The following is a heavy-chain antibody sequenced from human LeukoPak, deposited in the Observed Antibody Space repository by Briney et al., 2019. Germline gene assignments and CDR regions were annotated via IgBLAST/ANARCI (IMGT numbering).Heavy chain of an antibody. Sequence: ASVKVSCKASGYTFTSYGISWVRQAPGQGLEWMGWISAYNGNTNYAQKLQGRVTMTTDTSTSTAYMELRSLRSDDTAVYYCARDQNAYCGGDCYSNYWGQGTLVTVSS. CDR2: ISAYNGNT. CDR1: GYTFTSYG. V-gene: IGHV1-18*01. J-gene: IGHJ4*02. D-gene: IGHD2-21*01. CDR3: ARDQNAYCGGDCYSNY.